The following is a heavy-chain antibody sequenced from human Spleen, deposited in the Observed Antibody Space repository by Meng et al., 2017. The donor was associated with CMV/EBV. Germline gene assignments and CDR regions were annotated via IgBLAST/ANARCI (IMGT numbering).Heavy chain of an antibody. CDR3: ARDPTHCSSTSCADY. Sequence: ASVKVSCKASGYTFTTYGISWVRQAPGQGLEWMGWISAYNGNTNYAQNLQGRVTMTTDTSTSTAYMELRSLGSDDTAVYYCARDPTHCSSTSCADYWGQGTLVTVSS. J-gene: IGHJ4*02. CDR1: GYTFTTYG. CDR2: ISAYNGNT. D-gene: IGHD2-2*01. V-gene: IGHV1-18*01.